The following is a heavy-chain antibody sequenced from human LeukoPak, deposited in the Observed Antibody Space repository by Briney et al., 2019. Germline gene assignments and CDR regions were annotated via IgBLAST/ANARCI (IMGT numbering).Heavy chain of an antibody. Sequence: GRSLRLSCAASGFTFSSYAMSWVRQAPGKGLEWVSAISGSGGSTYYADSVKGRFTISRDNSKNTLYLQMNSLRAEDTAVYYCAKSDAMWIMITFGGVIALDYWGQGTLVTVSS. CDR1: GFTFSSYA. V-gene: IGHV3-23*01. J-gene: IGHJ4*02. CDR2: ISGSGGST. CDR3: AKSDAMWIMITFGGVIALDY. D-gene: IGHD3-16*02.